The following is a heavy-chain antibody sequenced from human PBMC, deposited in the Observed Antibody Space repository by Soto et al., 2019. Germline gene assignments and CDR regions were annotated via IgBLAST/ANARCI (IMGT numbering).Heavy chain of an antibody. J-gene: IGHJ4*01. CDR3: VTEQSTGLFEY. D-gene: IGHD1-1*01. Sequence: VKVSCKASGYGLNKYFFDCVRQAPGQGLEWMWYIVASGDNTGCTQKFQCRLTVIKDTSTTTVYMDLSGLSFEDTATYYCVTEQSTGLFEYWGHGSMVTVSS. V-gene: IGHV1-46*02. CDR1: GYGLNKYF. CDR2: IVASGDNT.